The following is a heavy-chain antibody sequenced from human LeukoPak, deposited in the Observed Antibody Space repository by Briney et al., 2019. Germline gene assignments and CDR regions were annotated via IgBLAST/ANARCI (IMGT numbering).Heavy chain of an antibody. D-gene: IGHD3-22*01. CDR2: IYPGDSDT. J-gene: IGHJ4*02. CDR1: GYRFTDYW. V-gene: IGHV5-51*01. CDR3: ARWHYYDSLYYFDY. Sequence: GGSLKISCNGSGYRFTDYWIGWVRQIPGKGLEWMGIIYPGDSDTRYSPSFRGQVTFSADKSISTAYLQWTSLKASDTAMYYCARWHYYDSLYYFDYWGQGTLVTVSS.